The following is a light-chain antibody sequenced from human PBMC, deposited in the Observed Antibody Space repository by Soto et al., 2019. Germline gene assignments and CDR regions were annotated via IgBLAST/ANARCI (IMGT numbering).Light chain of an antibody. Sequence: EIVLTQSPGTLSLSPGERATLSCRASQSVSSSYLAWYQQNPGQAPRLLIHGASSRATGIPDRFSAGGSGTDFTLTISGLEPEDFSVYCWQRSLTFGGGTKVEIK. CDR1: QSVSSSY. J-gene: IGKJ4*01. V-gene: IGKV3-20*01. CDR3: QRSLT. CDR2: GAS.